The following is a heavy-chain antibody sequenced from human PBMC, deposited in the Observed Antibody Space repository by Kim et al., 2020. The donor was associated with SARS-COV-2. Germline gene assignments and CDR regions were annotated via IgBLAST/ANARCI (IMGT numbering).Heavy chain of an antibody. Sequence: SVKVSCKASGGTFSSYAISWVRQAPGQGLEWMGGIIPIFGTANYAQKFQGRVTITADESTSTAYMELSSLRSEDTAVYYCAREYSSSSGWFDPWGQGTLVTVSS. CDR1: GGTFSSYA. CDR3: AREYSSSSGWFDP. CDR2: IIPIFGTA. J-gene: IGHJ5*02. D-gene: IGHD6-6*01. V-gene: IGHV1-69*13.